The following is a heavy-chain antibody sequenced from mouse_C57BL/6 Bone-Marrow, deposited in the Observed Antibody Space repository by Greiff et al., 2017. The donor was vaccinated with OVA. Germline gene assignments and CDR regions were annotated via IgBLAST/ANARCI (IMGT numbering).Heavy chain of an antibody. CDR1: GFTFNTYA. Sequence: DVHLVESGGGLVQPKGSLKLSCAASGFTFNTYAMHWVRPAPGKGLECVARIRSKSSNYATYSADSVKDRFTISRDDSQSMLYLQMNNLKTEDTAMYYCGRDKDDGYDDWYFDVWGTGTTVTVSS. CDR2: IRSKSSNYAT. D-gene: IGHD2-2*01. V-gene: IGHV10-3*01. CDR3: GRDKDDGYDDWYFDV. J-gene: IGHJ1*03.